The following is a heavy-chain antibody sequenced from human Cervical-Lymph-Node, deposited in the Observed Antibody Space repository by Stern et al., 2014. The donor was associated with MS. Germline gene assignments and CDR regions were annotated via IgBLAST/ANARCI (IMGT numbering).Heavy chain of an antibody. CDR2: ISFDGREK. CDR3: AREGTNFGVAPYNYGMDV. V-gene: IGHV3-30*01. Sequence: VQLVESGGGVVQPGRSLRLSCVASGFTFSSHAMHWVRQAPGKGLEWVAVISFDGREKYYSDSVKGRFTISRDNSGDTLNLQVNSLRGEDTAVYYCAREGTNFGVAPYNYGMDVWGQGTTVTV. CDR1: GFTFSSHA. J-gene: IGHJ6*02. D-gene: IGHD3-3*01.